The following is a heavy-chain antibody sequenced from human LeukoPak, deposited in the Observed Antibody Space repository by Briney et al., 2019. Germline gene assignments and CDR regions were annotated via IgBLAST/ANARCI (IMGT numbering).Heavy chain of an antibody. Sequence: GGSLRLSCAASGFTFSSYGMHWVRQAPGKGLEWVAVISYDGSNKYYADSVKGRFTISRDNSKNTLYLQMNSLRAEDTAVYYCAKGRIAVAFDIWGQGTMVTVSS. D-gene: IGHD6-19*01. J-gene: IGHJ3*02. V-gene: IGHV3-30*18. CDR3: AKGRIAVAFDI. CDR2: ISYDGSNK. CDR1: GFTFSSYG.